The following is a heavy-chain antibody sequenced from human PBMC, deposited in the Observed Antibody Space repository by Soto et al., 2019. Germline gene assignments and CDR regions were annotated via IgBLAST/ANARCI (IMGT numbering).Heavy chain of an antibody. J-gene: IGHJ6*02. CDR3: ARRREYYDFWSGYYNFGDYYYGMDV. V-gene: IGHV3-74*01. CDR1: GFTFSSYW. D-gene: IGHD3-3*01. Sequence: PGGSLRLSCAASGFTFSSYWMHWVRQAPGKGLVWVSRINSDGSSTSYADSVKGRSTISRDNAKNTLYLQMNSLRAEDTAVYYCARRREYYDFWSGYYNFGDYYYGMDVWGQGTTVTVSS. CDR2: INSDGSST.